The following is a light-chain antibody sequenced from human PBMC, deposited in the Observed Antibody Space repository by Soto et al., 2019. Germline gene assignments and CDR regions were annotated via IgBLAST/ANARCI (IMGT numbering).Light chain of an antibody. Sequence: QSVLTQPPSVSAAPGQKVTISCSGSNSNIGNTYVSWYQQLPGTAPKLLIYENNKRPSGIPDRFSGSKSGTSATLGITGLQTGDEADYYCGALDSGLSGYGFGTGTKLTVL. CDR2: ENN. J-gene: IGLJ1*01. CDR3: GALDSGLSGYG. V-gene: IGLV1-51*02. CDR1: NSNIGNTY.